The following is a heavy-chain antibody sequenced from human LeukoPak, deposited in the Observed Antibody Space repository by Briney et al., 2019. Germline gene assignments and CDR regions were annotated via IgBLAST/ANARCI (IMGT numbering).Heavy chain of an antibody. D-gene: IGHD6-19*01. Sequence: KSSETLSLTCTVSGYSISSGYYWGWIRQSPGKGLEWIGSIYHSGSTNYNPSLKSRVTISVDTSKNQFSLKLSSVTAADTAVYYCARGRSYSSGWYLGRNWFDPWGQGTLVTVSS. J-gene: IGHJ5*02. CDR3: ARGRSYSSGWYLGRNWFDP. CDR1: GYSISSGYY. CDR2: IYHSGST. V-gene: IGHV4-38-2*02.